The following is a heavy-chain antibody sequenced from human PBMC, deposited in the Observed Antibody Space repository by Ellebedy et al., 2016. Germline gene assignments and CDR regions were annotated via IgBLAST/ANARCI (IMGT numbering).Heavy chain of an antibody. Sequence: ASVKVSCKGSGYSFTSYAMHWVRQAPGQRLEWMGWINAGNGNTKYSQNFQGRVTITRDTSATTAYMELSSLRSEDTAVYYCAREVIPAAGIQPNFDYWGQGTLVTVSS. V-gene: IGHV1-3*01. D-gene: IGHD6-13*01. CDR1: GYSFTSYA. CDR2: INAGNGNT. CDR3: AREVIPAAGIQPNFDY. J-gene: IGHJ4*02.